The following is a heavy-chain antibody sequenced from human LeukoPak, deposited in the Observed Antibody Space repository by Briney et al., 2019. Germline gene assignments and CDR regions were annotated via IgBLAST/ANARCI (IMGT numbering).Heavy chain of an antibody. CDR3: ARDLYYYGSGSFGKYYYYGMDV. CDR1: GVTFSSYA. Sequence: PGGSLRLSCAASGVTFSSYAMHWVRQAPGKGLEWVAVISYDGSNKYYADSVKGRFTISRDNSKNTLYLQMNSLRAEDTAVYYCARDLYYYGSGSFGKYYYYGMDVWGQGTTVTVSS. D-gene: IGHD3-10*01. V-gene: IGHV3-30-3*01. CDR2: ISYDGSNK. J-gene: IGHJ6*02.